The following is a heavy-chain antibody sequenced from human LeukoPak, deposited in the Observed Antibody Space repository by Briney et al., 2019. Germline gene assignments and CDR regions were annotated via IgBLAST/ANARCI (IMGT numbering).Heavy chain of an antibody. CDR3: ASGTLYGSGSYYQY. D-gene: IGHD3-10*01. V-gene: IGHV4-39*01. CDR1: GDSISSSSYY. J-gene: IGHJ4*02. Sequence: SETLSLTCTVSGDSISSSSYYWGFIRQPPGQGLEWIGSIYYSGSTYYNASFKTRVTISLDTSKNQFSLKLSSVTAADTAVYYCASGTLYGSGSYYQYWGQGTLVTVSS. CDR2: IYYSGST.